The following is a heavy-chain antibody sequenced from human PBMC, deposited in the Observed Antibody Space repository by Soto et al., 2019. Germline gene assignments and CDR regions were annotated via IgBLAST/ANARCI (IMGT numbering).Heavy chain of an antibody. D-gene: IGHD3-10*01. Sequence: SETLSLTCTVSGGSISSSSYYWGWIRQPPGKGLERIGSIYYSGSTYYNPSLKSRVTISVDTSDNQFSLKLSSVTAADTVVYYCAGRYGSGSYYHNWFDPWGQGTLVTVSS. CDR1: GGSISSSSYY. V-gene: IGHV4-39*01. CDR3: AGRYGSGSYYHNWFDP. J-gene: IGHJ5*02. CDR2: IYYSGST.